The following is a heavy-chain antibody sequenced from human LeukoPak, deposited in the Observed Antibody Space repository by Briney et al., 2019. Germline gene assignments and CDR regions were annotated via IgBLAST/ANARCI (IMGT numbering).Heavy chain of an antibody. J-gene: IGHJ4*02. CDR3: TTDNPHFDY. V-gene: IGHV3-15*01. Sequence: PGGSLRLSCAASGLSFSDAWMTWVRQAPGKGLEWVGRIKSKSDRGSTDYTAPVKGRFTISRDDSKNTLFLQMNSLKTEDTAVYFCTTDNPHFDYWGQGTLVTVSS. CDR1: GLSFSDAW. CDR2: IKSKSDRGST.